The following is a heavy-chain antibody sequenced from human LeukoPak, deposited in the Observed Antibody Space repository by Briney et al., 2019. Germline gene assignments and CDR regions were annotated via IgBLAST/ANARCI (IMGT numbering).Heavy chain of an antibody. CDR3: AKDHSSGWPDCFDY. J-gene: IGHJ4*02. CDR2: ISGSGGST. V-gene: IGHV3-23*01. CDR1: GFAFSSYA. Sequence: GGSLRLSCAASGFAFSSYAMNWVRQAPGKGLQWVSAISGSGGSTYYADSVKGRFTISRDNSKNTLYLQMNSLRAEDTAVYYCAKDHSSGWPDCFDYWGQGALVTVSS. D-gene: IGHD6-19*01.